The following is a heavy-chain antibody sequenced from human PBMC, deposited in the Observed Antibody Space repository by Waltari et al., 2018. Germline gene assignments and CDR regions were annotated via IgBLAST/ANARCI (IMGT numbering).Heavy chain of an antibody. Sequence: QVLLVQSGAEVKKPGASVQVSCKASGYIFTNYYLHWVRQAPGQGPEWMGWVNPDTGNANYAPNFRGRVTMTWDTTINTAFMDLSGLKSDDTAVYYCARDRTTMAARPGDYWGQGTLVTVSS. V-gene: IGHV1-2*02. CDR2: VNPDTGNA. D-gene: IGHD6-6*01. CDR3: ARDRTTMAARPGDY. CDR1: GYIFTNYY. J-gene: IGHJ4*02.